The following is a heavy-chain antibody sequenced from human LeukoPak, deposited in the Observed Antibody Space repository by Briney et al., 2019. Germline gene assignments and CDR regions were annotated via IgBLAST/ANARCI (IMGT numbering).Heavy chain of an antibody. V-gene: IGHV3-30*02. Sequence: PGGSLRLSCAASGFTFSSYGMHWVRQAPGQGLEWVAFIRYDGSNKYYADSVKGRFTISRDNSKNTLYLQMNSLRAEDTAVYYCAKDYGDYDYFDYWGQGTLVTVSS. CDR2: IRYDGSNK. CDR3: AKDYGDYDYFDY. CDR1: GFTFSSYG. D-gene: IGHD4-17*01. J-gene: IGHJ4*02.